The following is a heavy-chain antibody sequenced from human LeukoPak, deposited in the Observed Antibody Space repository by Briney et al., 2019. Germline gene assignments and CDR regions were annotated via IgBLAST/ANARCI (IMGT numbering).Heavy chain of an antibody. Sequence: GASVTVSCKPSVYTFTGSYLHWVRHVPGQGLEWMGWTNPSTGGTKSAQQFEGRVTMTRDTSNTTGYMELRSLRPDDTATYYCARGGAFCSITTCHEFDHWGQGTLVIVSS. CDR3: ARGGAFCSITTCHEFDH. CDR2: TNPSTGGT. D-gene: IGHD2-2*01. J-gene: IGHJ4*02. V-gene: IGHV1-2*02. CDR1: VYTFTGSY.